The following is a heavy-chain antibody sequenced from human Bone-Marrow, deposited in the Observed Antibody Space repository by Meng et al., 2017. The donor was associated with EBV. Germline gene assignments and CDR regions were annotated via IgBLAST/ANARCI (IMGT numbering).Heavy chain of an antibody. CDR2: IYDGGTT. J-gene: IGHJ4*02. CDR1: GASVSGGTFH. V-gene: IGHV4-61*01. Sequence: QLQESGPGLVKPSAPLSLTCTVSGASVSGGTFHWSWIRQPPGKELEWIGYIYDGGTTIYNPSLKSRVTIFLDTSRNQFSLGLRSVTTADTAVYYCAKSSSSTPGVVDSWGQGTLVTVFS. D-gene: IGHD6-6*01. CDR3: AKSSSSTPGVVDS.